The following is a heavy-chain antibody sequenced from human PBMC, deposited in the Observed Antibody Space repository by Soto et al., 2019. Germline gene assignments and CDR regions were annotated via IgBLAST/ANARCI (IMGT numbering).Heavy chain of an antibody. CDR2: IFPSDSDI. V-gene: IGHV5-51*01. Sequence: RESLKISCKGSGYNFNTNWIGRVRQMPGKGLEWMGVIFPSDSDIRYSPSLQGQVTISADKSISTTYLQWRSLTASDTAMYYCARVFGSGWSGFDPWGQGTLVTVSS. J-gene: IGHJ5*02. CDR1: GYNFNTNW. CDR3: ARVFGSGWSGFDP. D-gene: IGHD6-19*01.